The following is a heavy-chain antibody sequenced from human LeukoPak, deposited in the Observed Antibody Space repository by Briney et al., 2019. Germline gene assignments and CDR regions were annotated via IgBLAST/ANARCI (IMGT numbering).Heavy chain of an antibody. CDR1: GYTFTSYG. D-gene: IGHD2-21*02. J-gene: IGHJ4*02. Sequence: ASVKVSCKASGYTFTSYGISWVRQAPGQGLEWMGWISAYNGNTNYAQKLQGRVNMTTDTSTSTAYMELRSLRSDDTAVYYCARISCGDCYSGGEFDYWGQGTLVTVSS. CDR3: ARISCGDCYSGGEFDY. V-gene: IGHV1-18*01. CDR2: ISAYNGNT.